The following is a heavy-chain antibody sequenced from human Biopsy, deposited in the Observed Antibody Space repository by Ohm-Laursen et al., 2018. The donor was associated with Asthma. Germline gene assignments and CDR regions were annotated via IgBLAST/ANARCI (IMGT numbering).Heavy chain of an antibody. CDR2: INPSGGST. V-gene: IGHV1-46*01. CDR3: ARAGALIVGATMGY. CDR1: GYTFTSYY. J-gene: IGHJ4*02. D-gene: IGHD1-26*01. Sequence: GSSVKASCNASGYTFTSYYMHWVRQAPGQGLEWMGIINPSGGSTSYAQKFQGRVTMTRDTSTSTVYMELSSLRSEDTAVYYCARAGALIVGATMGYWGQGTLVTVSS.